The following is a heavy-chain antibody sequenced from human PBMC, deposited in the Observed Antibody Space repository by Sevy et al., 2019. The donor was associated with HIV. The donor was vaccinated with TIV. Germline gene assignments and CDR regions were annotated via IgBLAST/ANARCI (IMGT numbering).Heavy chain of an antibody. D-gene: IGHD5-12*01. CDR2: IYYSGST. CDR1: GGSISSYY. CDR3: ARQRRDGYNPHYYYGMDV. J-gene: IGHJ6*02. Sequence: SETLSLTCTVSGGSISSYYWSWIRQPPGKGLEWIGYIYYSGSTNYNPSLKSRVTISVDTSKNQFSLKLSSVTAADTAVYYCARQRRDGYNPHYYYGMDVWGQGTTVIVSS. V-gene: IGHV4-59*13.